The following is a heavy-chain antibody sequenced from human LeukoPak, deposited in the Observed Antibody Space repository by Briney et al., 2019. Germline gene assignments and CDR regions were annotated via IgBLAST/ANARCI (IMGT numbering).Heavy chain of an antibody. CDR3: ARQLGAYSYPFDI. D-gene: IGHD3-16*01. CDR1: GGSISSSSYY. V-gene: IGHV4-39*01. Sequence: SETLSLTCTVSGGSISSSSYYWGWPRQPPGKGLEWIGSIYYSGSTLYNPSLTSRVTISVDTSKNQFSLRLNSVTAADTAVYYCARQLGAYSYPFDIWGQGTKVTVSS. CDR2: IYYSGST. J-gene: IGHJ3*02.